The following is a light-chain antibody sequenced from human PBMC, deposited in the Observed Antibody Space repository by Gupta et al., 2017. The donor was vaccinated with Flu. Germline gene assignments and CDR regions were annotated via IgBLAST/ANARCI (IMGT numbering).Light chain of an antibody. V-gene: IGKV3-20*01. CDR1: ESISASR. Sequence: IVLTQSPATLSVSPGQRFTLSCRTSESISASRLTWFQQKPGQAPRLLIFEASIRGTGIPDRCSGSGAGRDFTLTVSSLEPDDRGLYFCQLYGTSLTFAAGTKVEI. J-gene: IGKJ4*01. CDR3: QLYGTSLT. CDR2: EAS.